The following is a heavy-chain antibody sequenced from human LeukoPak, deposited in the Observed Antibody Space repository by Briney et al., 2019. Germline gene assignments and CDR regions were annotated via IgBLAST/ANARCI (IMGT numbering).Heavy chain of an antibody. V-gene: IGHV4-59*08. Sequence: SETLSLTCAVYGGSFSGYYWSWIRQPPGKGLEWIGYIYYSGSTNYNPSLKSRVTISVDTSKNQFSLKLSSVTAADTAVYYCARQGGGFWYFDLWGCGTLVTVSS. CDR1: GGSFSGYY. J-gene: IGHJ2*01. CDR3: ARQGGGFWYFDL. D-gene: IGHD6-25*01. CDR2: IYYSGST.